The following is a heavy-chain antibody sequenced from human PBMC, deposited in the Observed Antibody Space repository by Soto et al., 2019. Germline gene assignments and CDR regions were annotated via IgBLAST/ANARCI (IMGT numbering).Heavy chain of an antibody. Sequence: PSETLSLTCTVSGGSISTDWWSWVRQPPGKGLEWIGYFYNSGGTKYNPSLKGRVTISADTSKNQFSLKLTSVTAADTAVYYCARQQAGTGVDYWGQGTLVTVSS. CDR3: ARQQAGTGVDY. V-gene: IGHV4-59*01. J-gene: IGHJ4*02. CDR2: FYNSGGT. CDR1: GGSISTDW. D-gene: IGHD6-13*01.